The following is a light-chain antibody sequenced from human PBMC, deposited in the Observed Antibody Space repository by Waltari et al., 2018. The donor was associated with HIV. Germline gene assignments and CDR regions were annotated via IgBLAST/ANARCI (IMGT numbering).Light chain of an antibody. CDR1: NSDVGNYNL. CDR2: EVN. V-gene: IGLV2-23*02. J-gene: IGLJ1*01. CDR3: CSYASSTTYV. Sequence: QSALTQPASVSGSPGQSITISCTGTNSDVGNYNLVSWYQQHPGKAPKLMIYEVNKRPSGISDRFSGSKSDNTASRTISGRQAEDEADYYCCSYASSTTYVFGTGTKITVL.